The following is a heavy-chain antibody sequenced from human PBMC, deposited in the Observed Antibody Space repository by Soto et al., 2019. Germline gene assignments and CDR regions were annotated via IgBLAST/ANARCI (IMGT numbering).Heavy chain of an antibody. V-gene: IGHV4-30-4*01. J-gene: IGHJ6*02. CDR2: IYYSGST. CDR3: AAQRGYSYGPHLYYYYYGMDV. D-gene: IGHD5-18*01. Sequence: SETLSLTCTVSGGSISSGDYYWSWIRQPPGKGLGWIGYIYYSGSTYYNPSLKSRVTISVDTSKNQFSLKLSSVTAADTAVYYCAAQRGYSYGPHLYYYYYGMDVWGQGTTVTVS. CDR1: GGSISSGDYY.